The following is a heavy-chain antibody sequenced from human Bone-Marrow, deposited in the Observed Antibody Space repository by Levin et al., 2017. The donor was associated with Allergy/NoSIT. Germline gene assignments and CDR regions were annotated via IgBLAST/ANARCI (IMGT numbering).Heavy chain of an antibody. CDR3: ARGAYSYGHYWYFDL. D-gene: IGHD5-18*01. CDR1: GASVSTSSYS. Sequence: SETLSLTCSVSGASVSTSSYSWNWIRQSPGKGLEWIGFVTYTGDSNHNPSLKSRDTILVHTSENQFSLKLSSVTAADTAVYYCARGAYSYGHYWYFDLWGRGTLVTVSS. CDR2: VTYTGDS. V-gene: IGHV4-61*01. J-gene: IGHJ2*01.